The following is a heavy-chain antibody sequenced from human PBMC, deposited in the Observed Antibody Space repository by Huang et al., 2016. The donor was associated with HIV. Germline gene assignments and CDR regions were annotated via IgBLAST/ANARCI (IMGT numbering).Heavy chain of an antibody. CDR2: IDYSGST. J-gene: IGHJ4*02. D-gene: IGHD3-3*01. Sequence: QVQLQESGPGLVKPSETLSLTCTVSGGSISTHYWSWIRQPPGKGLEWIGSIDYSGSTNYSPSLKRRVNILLYTSKNQFSLRVNSVTAADTAMYYCARDHHDFWRGYRRMYFFDHWGQGTLVTVSS. CDR3: ARDHHDFWRGYRRMYFFDH. V-gene: IGHV4-59*11. CDR1: GGSISTHY.